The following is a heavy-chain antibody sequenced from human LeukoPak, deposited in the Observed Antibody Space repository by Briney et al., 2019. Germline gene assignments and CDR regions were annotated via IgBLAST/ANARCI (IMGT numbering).Heavy chain of an antibody. Sequence: GGSLRLSCAASAFAVSSNYMSWVRQAPGKGLEWVSAISDTGNTYHADSVKGRFTISRDSSKNTLFLQMNRLRPEDAAVYYCAKAPVTTCRGAFCYPFDYWGLGTLVTVSS. CDR3: AKAPVTTCRGAFCYPFDY. D-gene: IGHD2-15*01. J-gene: IGHJ4*02. CDR1: AFAVSSNY. CDR2: ISDTGNT. V-gene: IGHV3-53*01.